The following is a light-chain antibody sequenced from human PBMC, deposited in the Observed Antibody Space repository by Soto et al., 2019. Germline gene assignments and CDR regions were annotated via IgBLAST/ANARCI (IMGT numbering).Light chain of an antibody. CDR1: QSVSNY. V-gene: IGKV1-5*03. CDR3: QQYSSYPRT. J-gene: IGKJ1*01. Sequence: DIQMTPSPSTLSASVGDRVTITCRASQSVSNYLAWYQQKPEKAPKLLIYKASSLERGVPSRFSGSGSGTEFTLTISSLQPEDFATYYCQQYSSYPRTFGQGTKVEIK. CDR2: KAS.